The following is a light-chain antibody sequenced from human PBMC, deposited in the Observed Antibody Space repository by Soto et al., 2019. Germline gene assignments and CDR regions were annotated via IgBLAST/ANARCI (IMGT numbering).Light chain of an antibody. J-gene: IGKJ1*01. CDR3: QHYNSYSEA. CDR1: QTISSW. V-gene: IGKV1-5*03. Sequence: DIQITQRRSTRSGGVLDIVTITCRASQTISSWLAWYQQKPGKAPKLLIYKASTLKSGVPSRFSGSGSGTEFTLTISSLQPDDFATYYCQHYNSYSEAFGQGTKVDIK. CDR2: KAS.